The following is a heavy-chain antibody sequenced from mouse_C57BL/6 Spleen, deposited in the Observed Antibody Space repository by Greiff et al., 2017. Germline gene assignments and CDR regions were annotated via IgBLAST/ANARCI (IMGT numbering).Heavy chain of an antibody. CDR2: IYPGDGDT. CDR1: GYAFSSSW. Sequence: QVQLQQSGPELVKPGASVKISCKASGYAFSSSWMNWVKQRPGKGLEWIGRIYPGDGDTNYNGKFKGKATLTADKSSSTAYMQLSSLTSEDSAVYFCARRGYYYGSTLYFDYWGQGTTLTGSS. D-gene: IGHD1-1*01. V-gene: IGHV1-82*01. CDR3: ARRGYYYGSTLYFDY. J-gene: IGHJ2*01.